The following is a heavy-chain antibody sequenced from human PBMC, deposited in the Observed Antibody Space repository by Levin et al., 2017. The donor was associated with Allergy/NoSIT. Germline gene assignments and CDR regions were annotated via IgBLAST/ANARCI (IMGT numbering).Heavy chain of an antibody. V-gene: IGHV1-3*01. CDR3: ARGHTYGELDY. CDR2: IYAGNGNT. D-gene: IGHD5-18*01. CDR1: GYTFTNHA. J-gene: IGHJ4*02. Sequence: ASVKVSCKASGYTFTNHAIRWVRQAPGQGLEWMGWIYAGNGNTKYSEKFQGRVTITMDTAASTAYMELSSLRYEDTAVYHCARGHTYGELDYWGQGILVTVSS.